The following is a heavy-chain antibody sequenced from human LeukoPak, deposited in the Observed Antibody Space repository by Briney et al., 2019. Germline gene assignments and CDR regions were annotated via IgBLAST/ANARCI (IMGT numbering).Heavy chain of an antibody. J-gene: IGHJ3*02. Sequence: SVKVSCKASGGTFSSYAISWVRQAPGQGLEWMGGIVPIFGTANYAQKFQGRVTITADKSTSTAYMELSSLRSEDTAVYYCARAAVVTPDDAFDIWGQGTMVTVSS. CDR3: ARAAVVTPDDAFDI. CDR1: GGTFSSYA. V-gene: IGHV1-69*06. D-gene: IGHD4-23*01. CDR2: IVPIFGTA.